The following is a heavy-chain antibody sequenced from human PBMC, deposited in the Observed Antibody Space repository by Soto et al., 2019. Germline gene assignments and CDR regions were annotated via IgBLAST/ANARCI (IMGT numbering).Heavy chain of an antibody. CDR1: GFSLTTTGLG. V-gene: IGHV2-5*02. Sequence: KESGPTLVKPTQTLTLTCPFSGFSLTTTGLGVDWIRQPPGKALEWLALIYWDDDRRYNSSLKSRLTITKDTSKNQVVLTMTNMDPVDTSTYYYARRRVAGEDFDYWGQGTLVTVSA. D-gene: IGHD6-13*01. J-gene: IGHJ4*02. CDR3: ARRRVAGEDFDY. CDR2: IYWDDDR.